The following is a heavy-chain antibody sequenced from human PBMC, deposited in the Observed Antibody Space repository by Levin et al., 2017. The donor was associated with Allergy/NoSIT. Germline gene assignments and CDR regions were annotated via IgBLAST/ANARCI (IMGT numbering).Heavy chain of an antibody. Sequence: GGSLRLSCAASGFTFSSYGMHWVRQAPGKGLEWVAVISYDGSNKYYADSVKGRFTISRDNSKNTLYLQMNSLRAEDTAVYYCAKDSSGWSGSFDYWGQGTLVTVSS. CDR2: ISYDGSNK. CDR3: AKDSSGWSGSFDY. V-gene: IGHV3-30*18. D-gene: IGHD6-19*01. J-gene: IGHJ4*02. CDR1: GFTFSSYG.